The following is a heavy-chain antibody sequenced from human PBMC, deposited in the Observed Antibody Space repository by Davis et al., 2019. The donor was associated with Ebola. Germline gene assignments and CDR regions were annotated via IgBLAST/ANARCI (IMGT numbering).Heavy chain of an antibody. Sequence: ASVKVSCKASGYTFTNYYMHWVRQAPGQGLEWMGMINPNDGRTIYAQKFQGRVTVTRDTSTNTVYMDLSSLTSEDTALYYCTTPGGQDSGYDVFDIWGQGTMVTVSS. V-gene: IGHV1-46*03. CDR2: INPNDGRT. CDR3: TTPGGQDSGYDVFDI. CDR1: GYTFTNYY. D-gene: IGHD5-12*01. J-gene: IGHJ3*02.